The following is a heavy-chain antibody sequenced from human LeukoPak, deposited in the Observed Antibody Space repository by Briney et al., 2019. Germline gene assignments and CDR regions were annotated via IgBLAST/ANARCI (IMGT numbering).Heavy chain of an antibody. J-gene: IGHJ5*02. CDR2: SNPNNGDT. CDR3: ARGRSATVTIT. Sequence: ASVKVSCKASGYTXTGYYMHWVRQAPGQGLEWMGWSNPNNGDTKYAQKFQGRVTMTTDTSINTGYMELSSLRSDDTAVYYCARGRSATVTITWGPGTQVTVSS. D-gene: IGHD4-17*01. V-gene: IGHV1-2*02. CDR1: GYTXTGYY.